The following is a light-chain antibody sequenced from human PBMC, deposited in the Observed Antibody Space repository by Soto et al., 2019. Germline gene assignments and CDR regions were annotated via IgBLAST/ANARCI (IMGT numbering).Light chain of an antibody. CDR1: QSLLHSNGYTY. V-gene: IGKV2-28*01. CDR3: MQTLQAPQLT. CDR2: LTS. Sequence: IVMTQSPLSLPVTPGEPASISCRSSQSLLHSNGYTYLDWYLQKPGQSPQLLIYLTSSRASGVPDRFSGSGSGTDFTLKISRVEAEDVGIYYCMQTLQAPQLTFGGETKVEIK. J-gene: IGKJ4*01.